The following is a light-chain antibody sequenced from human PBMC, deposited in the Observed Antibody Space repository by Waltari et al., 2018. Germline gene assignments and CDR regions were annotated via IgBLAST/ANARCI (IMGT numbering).Light chain of an antibody. Sequence: VVMTQSPLSLPITPGQPASMTCRSSQSLLYSNGTTYLSWFLQKPVQPPRRLIYKVSNRDSGVPDRFRGSGAGTDFTLKISRVEAEDVGVYYCMQGTHFPRTFGQGTKVEIK. CDR3: MQGTHFPRT. CDR2: KVS. V-gene: IGKV2-30*01. J-gene: IGKJ1*01. CDR1: QSLLYSNGTTY.